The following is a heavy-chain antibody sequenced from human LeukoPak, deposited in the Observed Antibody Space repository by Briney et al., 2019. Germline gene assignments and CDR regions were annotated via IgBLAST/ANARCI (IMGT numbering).Heavy chain of an antibody. J-gene: IGHJ4*02. CDR1: GGSISDTNW. CDR3: AREGGPYRPLDY. CDR2: VNLQGST. V-gene: IGHV4-4*02. Sequence: PSGTLSLTCGVSGGSISDTNWWTWFRQPPGKGLEWIGEVNLQGSTNYNPSLKSRVAISVNKSENHISLKLTSVTAADTAVYYCAREGGPYRPLDYSGQGTLVTVAS.